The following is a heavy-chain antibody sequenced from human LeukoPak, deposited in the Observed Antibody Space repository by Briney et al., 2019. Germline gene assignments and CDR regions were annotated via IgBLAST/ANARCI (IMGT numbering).Heavy chain of an antibody. CDR3: TKEGLDSGNSWSVWFDP. J-gene: IGHJ5*02. V-gene: IGHV3-30*18. CDR2: IANDGKTT. Sequence: GRSLRLSCAASGFTFSSFGMHWVRQAPGKGLEWVAVIANDGKTTCYADSVKGRFTISRDNSKNTLYLQMNSLRVEDTAVYYCTKEGLDSGNSWSVWFDPWGQGTLVTVSS. D-gene: IGHD3-10*01. CDR1: GFTFSSFG.